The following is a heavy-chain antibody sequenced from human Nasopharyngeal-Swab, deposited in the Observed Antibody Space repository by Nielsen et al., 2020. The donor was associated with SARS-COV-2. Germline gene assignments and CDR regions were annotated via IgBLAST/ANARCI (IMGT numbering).Heavy chain of an antibody. V-gene: IGHV1-69*06. CDR3: ARDRIVGATSAFDP. D-gene: IGHD1-26*01. CDR2: IIPIFGTA. Sequence: WVRQAPGQGLEWMGGIIPIFGTANYAQKFQGRVTITADKSTSTAYMELSSLRSEDTAVHYCARDRIVGATSAFDPWGQGTLVTVSS. J-gene: IGHJ5*02.